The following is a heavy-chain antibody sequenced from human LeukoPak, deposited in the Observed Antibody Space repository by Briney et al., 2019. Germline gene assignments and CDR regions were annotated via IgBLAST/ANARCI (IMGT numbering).Heavy chain of an antibody. CDR3: ARGGEWPVD. CDR1: GFTVSSNY. D-gene: IGHD4-23*01. Sequence: KAGGSLRLSCAASGFTVSSNYMSWIRQPPGKGLEWIGNIYYSGSTYYNPSLKSRVTISVDTSKNQFSLKLTSVTAADTAVYYCARGGEWPVDWGQGTLVTVSS. V-gene: IGHV4-59*02. J-gene: IGHJ4*02. CDR2: IYYSGST.